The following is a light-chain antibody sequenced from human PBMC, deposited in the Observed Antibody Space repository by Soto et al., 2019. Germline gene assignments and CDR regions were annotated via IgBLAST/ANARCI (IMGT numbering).Light chain of an antibody. CDR1: SSNIGAGYD. J-gene: IGLJ1*01. CDR3: QSYDSSLSGLYV. Sequence: QSVLTQPPSVSGAPGQRVTISCTGSSSNIGAGYDVHWYQQLPGTAPKLLIYDNDNPPSGVPDRFSGSKSGSSASLAITGLQAEDEADYFCQSYDSSLSGLYVFGTGTKVTVL. V-gene: IGLV1-40*01. CDR2: DND.